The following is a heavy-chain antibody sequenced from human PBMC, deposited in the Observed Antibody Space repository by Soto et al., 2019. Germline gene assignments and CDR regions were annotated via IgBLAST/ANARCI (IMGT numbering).Heavy chain of an antibody. CDR1: GYTFTGYY. CDR2: INPKSGDT. D-gene: IGHD1-26*01. V-gene: IGHV1-2*02. CDR3: ARGSPRMGALPTY. J-gene: IGHJ4*02. Sequence: ASVEVSCKXSGYTFTGYYIHWVRPAPGQGLEWMGWINPKSGDTNYAQKFQGRVSMTRDTSITTAYMEVSRLKSDDTALYYCARGSPRMGALPTYWGQGTPVTVSS.